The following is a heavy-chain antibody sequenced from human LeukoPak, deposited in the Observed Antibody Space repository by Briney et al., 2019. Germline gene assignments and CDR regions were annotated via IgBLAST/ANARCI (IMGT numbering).Heavy chain of an antibody. CDR2: MNPNSGNT. CDR1: GYTFPRYD. CDR3: ARAWAGYYDSSGYYISLGGYYYYYGMDV. J-gene: IGHJ6*02. V-gene: IGHV1-8*01. Sequence: ASVKVSCKASGYTFPRYDLNWVRQATGQGLEWMGWMNPNSGNTGYAQKFQGRVTMTRNTSISTAYMELSSLRSEDTAVYYCARAWAGYYDSSGYYISLGGYYYYYGMDVWGQGTTVTVSS. D-gene: IGHD3-22*01.